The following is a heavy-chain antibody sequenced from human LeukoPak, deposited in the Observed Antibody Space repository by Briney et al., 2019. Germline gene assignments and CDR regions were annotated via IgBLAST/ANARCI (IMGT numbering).Heavy chain of an antibody. CDR1: GFTFSSYG. J-gene: IGHJ6*03. V-gene: IGHV3-30*02. CDR3: AKALAAAGTASDYYYYYYMDV. Sequence: GGSLRLSCAASGFTFSSYGMHWVRQAPGKGLEWVEVIWYGGSNKYYADSVKGRFTISRDNSKNTLYLQMNGLRAEDTAVYYCAKALAAAGTASDYYYYYYMDVWGKGTTVTVSS. CDR2: IWYGGSNK. D-gene: IGHD6-13*01.